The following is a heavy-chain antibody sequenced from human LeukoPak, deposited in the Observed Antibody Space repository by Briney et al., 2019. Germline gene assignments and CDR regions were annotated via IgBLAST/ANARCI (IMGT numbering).Heavy chain of an antibody. CDR1: GFSFSGHW. J-gene: IGHJ4*02. CDR2: ISPTGSTT. V-gene: IGHV3-74*01. Sequence: GGSLRLSCAASGFSFSGHWMHWARQLPGKGLVWVSRISPTGSTTSYAGSVKGRFTVSRDNAKNTLCLQVNNLRAEDTAVYYCARGPSSNWSGLDFWGQGTLLTVSS. CDR3: ARGPSSNWSGLDF. D-gene: IGHD6-13*01.